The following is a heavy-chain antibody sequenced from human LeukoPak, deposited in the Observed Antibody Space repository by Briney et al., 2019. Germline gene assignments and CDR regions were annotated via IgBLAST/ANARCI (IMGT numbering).Heavy chain of an antibody. V-gene: IGHV4-34*01. Sequence: SETLSLTCAVYGGSFSGYYWSWLRQPPGKGLEWIGEINHSGSTNYNPSLKSRVTISVDTSKNQFSLKLSSVTAADTAVYYCARGQGSITIFGVATLRRRGFRSWGQGTLVTVSS. CDR1: GGSFSGYY. D-gene: IGHD3-3*01. J-gene: IGHJ4*02. CDR2: INHSGST. CDR3: ARGQGSITIFGVATLRRRGFRS.